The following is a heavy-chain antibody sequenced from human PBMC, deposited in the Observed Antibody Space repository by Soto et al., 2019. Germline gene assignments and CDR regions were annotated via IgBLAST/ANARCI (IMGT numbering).Heavy chain of an antibody. V-gene: IGHV3-15*07. CDR3: TTLRPS. Sequence: VQLVESGGGLVQPGGSLRLSCAASGFNFSDAWMNWVRQAPGKGLEWVGHVKTKTDGGTTEYAASVKGRFIVSRDDSRNTLCLQMNSLKSEETAMYYCTTLRPSWGQGTLVVVSS. CDR2: VKTKTDGGTT. J-gene: IGHJ4*02. CDR1: GFNFSDAW.